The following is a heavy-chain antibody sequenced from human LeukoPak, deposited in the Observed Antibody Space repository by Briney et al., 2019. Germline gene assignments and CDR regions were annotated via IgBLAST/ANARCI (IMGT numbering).Heavy chain of an antibody. D-gene: IGHD4-11*01. CDR2: IKQDGSEK. Sequence: GGSLRLSCAASGFTFSSYWMSWVRQAPGKGLEWVANIKQDGSEKYYVDSVKGRFTISRDNAKNSLYLQMNSLRAGDTAVYYCARDPYSGLFDYWGQGTLVTVSS. J-gene: IGHJ4*02. V-gene: IGHV3-7*01. CDR3: ARDPYSGLFDY. CDR1: GFTFSSYW.